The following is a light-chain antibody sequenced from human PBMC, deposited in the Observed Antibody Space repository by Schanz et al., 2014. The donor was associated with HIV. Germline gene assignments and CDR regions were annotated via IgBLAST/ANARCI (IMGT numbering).Light chain of an antibody. CDR1: ALNIGHSS. Sequence: QSVLTQPPSVSAAPGQRVTISCSGSALNIGHSSVSWYQQFPGTAPRLLLYDDHVRPSEIPDRISGSKTGTSATLAIIGLQTGDEADYYCATWDSTLRAVVFGGGTKLTVL. CDR2: DDH. CDR3: ATWDSTLRAVV. V-gene: IGLV1-51*01. J-gene: IGLJ2*01.